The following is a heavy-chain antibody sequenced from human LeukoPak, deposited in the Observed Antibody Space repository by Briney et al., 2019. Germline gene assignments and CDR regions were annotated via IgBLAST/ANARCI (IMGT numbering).Heavy chain of an antibody. Sequence: SQTLSLTCTVSGGSISSGGYYWRWIRQHPGKGLEWIGYIYYSGSTYYNPSLKSRVTISVDTSKNQFSLKLSSVTAADTAVYYCARERPISYYDSSGYYDYWGQGTLVTVSS. V-gene: IGHV4-31*03. CDR3: ARERPISYYDSSGYYDY. CDR2: IYYSGST. J-gene: IGHJ4*02. CDR1: GGSISSGGYY. D-gene: IGHD3-22*01.